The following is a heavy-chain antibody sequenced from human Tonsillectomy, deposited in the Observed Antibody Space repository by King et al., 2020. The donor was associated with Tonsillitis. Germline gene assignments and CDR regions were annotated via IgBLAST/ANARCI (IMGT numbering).Heavy chain of an antibody. CDR1: GFSLSTATMG. J-gene: IGHJ4*02. CDR3: ARIRLDSSVYQTYLDY. Sequence: TLKESGPVLVKPTETLTLTCTVSGFSLSTATMGVSWIRQPPGKALEWLAHIFSNDEKSYSAKSSLTISKDTSKSQVVLTTTNLDPEDTATYYCARIRLDSSVYQTYLDYWAREPWSPSPQ. D-gene: IGHD3-22*01. CDR2: IFSNDEK. V-gene: IGHV2-26*01.